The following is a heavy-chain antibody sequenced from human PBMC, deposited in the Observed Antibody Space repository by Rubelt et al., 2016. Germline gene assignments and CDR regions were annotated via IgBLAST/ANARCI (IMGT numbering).Heavy chain of an antibody. V-gene: IGHV4-59*12. Sequence: QVQLKESGPGLLKPSENLSLTCFVSRGAISSYYWSWIRQSPVKGLEWIGYIYYSGSTNYSPSLKSRVTISVDTSRNQFSLDLTSGTAADTAVYYCATDLGRGYIYGPLDSWGQGTLVTVSS. CDR3: ATDLGRGYIYGPLDS. D-gene: IGHD5-18*01. CDR2: IYYSGST. CDR1: RGAISSYY. J-gene: IGHJ4*02.